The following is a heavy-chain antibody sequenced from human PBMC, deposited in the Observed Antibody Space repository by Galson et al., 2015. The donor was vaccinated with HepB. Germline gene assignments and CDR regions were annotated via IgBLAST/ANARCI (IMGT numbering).Heavy chain of an antibody. CDR1: GDSVSSNSAA. CDR3: ARAYRGFFDY. J-gene: IGHJ4*02. Sequence: CAISGDSVSSNSAAWNWFRQSPSRGLEWLGRTYYRSKWSNDYAVSMKSRATINTDTSKNQFSLQVNSVTPEDTAVYYCARAYRGFFDYWGREPWSPSPQ. V-gene: IGHV6-1*01. D-gene: IGHD5-12*01. CDR2: TYYRSKWSN.